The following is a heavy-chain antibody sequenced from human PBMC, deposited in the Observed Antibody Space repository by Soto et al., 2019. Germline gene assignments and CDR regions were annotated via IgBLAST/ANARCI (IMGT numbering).Heavy chain of an antibody. V-gene: IGHV1-69*13. CDR1: GGSFSSYA. D-gene: IGHD4-17*01. CDR3: ARGEDDYGGDY. CDR2: IIPIFGTA. J-gene: IGHJ4*03. Sequence: ASVKVSCKACGGSFSSYAISWVRQAPGQGLEWMGGIIPIFGTANYAQKFQGRVTITADESTSTAYMELSSLRSEDTAVYYCARGEDDYGGDYWGQGTMVTVSS.